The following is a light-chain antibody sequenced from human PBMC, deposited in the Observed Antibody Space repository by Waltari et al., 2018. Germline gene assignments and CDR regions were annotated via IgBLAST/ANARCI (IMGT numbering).Light chain of an antibody. CDR3: QQYNSYLT. CDR2: KAS. V-gene: IGKV1-5*03. CDR1: QSISSW. J-gene: IGKJ4*01. Sequence: DIQMTQSPSTLSASVGDRVTITCRASQSISSWLAWYQQKPGKAPKLLIYKASSLESGVPSRFSGSGSGIEFTLTISSLQPDDFATYYCQQYNSYLTFGGGTKVEIK.